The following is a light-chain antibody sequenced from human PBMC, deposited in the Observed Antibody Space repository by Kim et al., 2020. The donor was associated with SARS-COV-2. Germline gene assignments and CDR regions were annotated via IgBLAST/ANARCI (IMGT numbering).Light chain of an antibody. CDR2: GAS. J-gene: IGKJ2*01. CDR3: QQYVGSPT. Sequence: EMVLTQSPGTLSLSPGERATLSCRASQSFTSGYLAWYQQKPGQAPRLLIYGASNRATGIPDRFSGSGSGTDFTLTINRLEPEDFAVYYCQQYVGSPTFGQGTKVDIK. V-gene: IGKV3-20*01. CDR1: QSFTSGY.